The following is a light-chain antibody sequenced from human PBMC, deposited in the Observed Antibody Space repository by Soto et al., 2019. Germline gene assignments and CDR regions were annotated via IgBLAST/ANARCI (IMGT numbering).Light chain of an antibody. Sequence: EIVMTQSPDTVSVSPGERATLSCRASQSVRSNLAWYQQKPGQAPRLLIYGASTRATGIPARFSGSGSGTEFTLTISCLQSEDFATYYCQQYYSYPITFGQRTRLEIK. CDR2: GAS. V-gene: IGKV3-15*01. CDR3: QQYYSYPIT. CDR1: QSVRSN. J-gene: IGKJ5*01.